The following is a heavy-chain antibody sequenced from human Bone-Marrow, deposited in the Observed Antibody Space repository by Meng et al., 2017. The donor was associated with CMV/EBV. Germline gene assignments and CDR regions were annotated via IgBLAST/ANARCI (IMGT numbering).Heavy chain of an antibody. D-gene: IGHD4-17*01. Sequence: GSISSSSYYWGWIRQTPGKGLEWIGSIYYSGSTYYNPSLKSRVTISVDTSKNQFSLKLSSVTAADTAVYYCASWVPYYGDFLNWFDSWGQGTLVTVSS. CDR3: ASWVPYYGDFLNWFDS. CDR1: GSISSSSYY. V-gene: IGHV4-39*07. J-gene: IGHJ5*01. CDR2: IYYSGST.